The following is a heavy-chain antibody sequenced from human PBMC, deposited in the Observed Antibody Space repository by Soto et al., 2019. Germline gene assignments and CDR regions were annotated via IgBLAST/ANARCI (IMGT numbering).Heavy chain of an antibody. J-gene: IGHJ4*02. CDR2: IYYSGST. CDR1: GGPISSSSYY. CDR3: ARHTPAISISDH. Sequence: QLQLQESGPGLVKPSETLSLTCTVSGGPISSSSYYWGWIRQPPGKGLEWIGSIYYSGSTYYNPSLKSRVTISVDTSKNQFSLQLSSVTAADTAVYYCARHTPAISISDHWGQGTLVTVSS. D-gene: IGHD2-15*01. V-gene: IGHV4-39*01.